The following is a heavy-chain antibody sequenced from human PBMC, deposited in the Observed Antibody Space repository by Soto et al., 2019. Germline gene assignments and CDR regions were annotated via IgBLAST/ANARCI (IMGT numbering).Heavy chain of an antibody. Sequence: QVQLVESGGGVVQPGRSLRLSCAASGFTFSSYGMHWVRQAPGKGLEWVAVISYDGSDKYYADSVKGRFTISRDNSKNTLSLQMNSLRAEDTAVYYCAKGYGYFDDWGQGTLVTVSS. CDR3: AKGYGYFDD. CDR1: GFTFSSYG. J-gene: IGHJ4*02. V-gene: IGHV3-30*18. CDR2: ISYDGSDK. D-gene: IGHD5-18*01.